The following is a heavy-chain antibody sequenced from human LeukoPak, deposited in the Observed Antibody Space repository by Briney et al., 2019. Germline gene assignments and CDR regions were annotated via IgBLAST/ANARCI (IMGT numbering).Heavy chain of an antibody. V-gene: IGHV1-69*13. CDR2: IIPIFGTA. D-gene: IGHD5-12*01. J-gene: IGHJ4*02. Sequence: ASVKVSCKASGGTFSSYAISWVRQAPGQGLEWMGGIIPIFGTANYAQKFQGRVTITVDESTSTAYMELSSLRSEDTAVYYCARVGSGYDLMRRGPYYFDYWGQGTLVTVSS. CDR1: GGTFSSYA. CDR3: ARVGSGYDLMRRGPYYFDY.